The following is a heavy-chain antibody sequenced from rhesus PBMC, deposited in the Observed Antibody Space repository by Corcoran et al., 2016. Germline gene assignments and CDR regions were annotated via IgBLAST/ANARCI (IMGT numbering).Heavy chain of an antibody. D-gene: IGHD1-44*02. CDR3: ATRSNVYGSDAFDF. CDR1: GYTFTDYY. J-gene: IGHJ3*01. V-gene: IGHV1-111*02. CDR2: VDPEDGEA. Sequence: EVQLVQSGAEVKKPGASVKISCKASGYTFTDYYLHWVRQAPGKGLEWIGRVDPEDGEARHAQQFQDRVTITADTSTDTAYMELSSLRSEDTAVDYCATRSNVYGSDAFDFWGQGLRVTVSS.